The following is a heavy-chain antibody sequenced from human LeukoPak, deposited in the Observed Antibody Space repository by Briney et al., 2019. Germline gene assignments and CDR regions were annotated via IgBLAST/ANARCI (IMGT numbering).Heavy chain of an antibody. CDR2: IYYSGST. CDR1: GGSISSYY. D-gene: IGHD1-14*01. CDR3: ARVGPWVNPDYYYYYMDV. V-gene: IGHV4-59*08. J-gene: IGHJ6*03. Sequence: SETLSLTCTVSGGSISSYYWSWIRQPPGKGLEWIGYIYYSGSTNYNPSLKSRVTISVDTSKNQFSLKLSSVTAADTAVYYCARVGPWVNPDYYYYYMDVWGKGTTVTVSS.